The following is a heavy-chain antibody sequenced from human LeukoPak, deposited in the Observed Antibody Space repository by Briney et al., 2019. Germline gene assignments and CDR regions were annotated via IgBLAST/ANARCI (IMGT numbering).Heavy chain of an antibody. CDR3: ARGRDTVFLIGPL. CDR1: GYPFTNYD. J-gene: IGHJ4*02. D-gene: IGHD5-18*01. CDR2: MNPYSGST. Sequence: GASVKVSCKASGYPFTNYDINWVRQATGQGLEWLGWMNPYSGSTGYAQKFQGRVTMTRDTSITTAYMELTSLKSEDTAVYYCARGRDTVFLIGPLWGQGTPVTVSS. V-gene: IGHV1-8*01.